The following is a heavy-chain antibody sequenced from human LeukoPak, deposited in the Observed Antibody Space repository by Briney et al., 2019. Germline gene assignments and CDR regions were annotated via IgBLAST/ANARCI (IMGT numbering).Heavy chain of an antibody. V-gene: IGHV4-34*01. Sequence: SETLSLTCAVYGGSFSGYYWSWIRQPPGKGLEWIGEINHSGSTNYNPSLKSRVTISVDTSKNQFSLKLSSVTAADTAVYYCARVGFDPWGQGTLVTVSS. CDR3: ARVGFDP. J-gene: IGHJ5*02. CDR2: INHSGST. CDR1: GGSFSGYY.